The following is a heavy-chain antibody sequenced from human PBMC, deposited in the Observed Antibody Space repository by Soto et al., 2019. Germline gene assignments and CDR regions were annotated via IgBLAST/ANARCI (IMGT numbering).Heavy chain of an antibody. CDR1: GYIFTGYY. Sequence: ASVKVSCKASGYIFTGYYIHWVRQAPGQGLEWMGWINPNTRGTHSAQRFQGRVTMTRDTSISTAYMELSSLRSDDSAVYYCARDRYSGYNSQFDYWGQGTLVTVSS. V-gene: IGHV1-2*02. D-gene: IGHD5-12*01. CDR2: INPNTRGT. J-gene: IGHJ4*02. CDR3: ARDRYSGYNSQFDY.